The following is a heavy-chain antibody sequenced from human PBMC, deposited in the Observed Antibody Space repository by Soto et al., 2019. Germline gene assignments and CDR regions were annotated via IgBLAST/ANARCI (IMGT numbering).Heavy chain of an antibody. CDR1: GCTFSSYA. V-gene: IGHV3-23*01. Sequence: EVQLLESGGGLVQPGGYLRLSCAASGCTFSSYAMSWVRQAPGKGLEWVSAISGSGGSTYYADSVKGRFTISRDNSKNTLYLQMNSLRAEDTAVYYCAKSNDDSSGYYSSNAFDIWGQGTMVTVSS. J-gene: IGHJ3*02. CDR3: AKSNDDSSGYYSSNAFDI. CDR2: ISGSGGST. D-gene: IGHD3-22*01.